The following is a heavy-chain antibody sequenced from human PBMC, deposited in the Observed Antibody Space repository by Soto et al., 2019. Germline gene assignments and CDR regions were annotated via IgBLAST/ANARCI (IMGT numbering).Heavy chain of an antibody. D-gene: IGHD1-7*01. J-gene: IGHJ4*02. CDR3: VKDKYWNYIFEF. CDR2: IAGSGGNA. Sequence: EVQLLESGGDLVQPGGSLTLSCVASGFKFSTYVMSWVRRGPGKGLEWVAGIAGSGGNAYYADSVKGRFTISRDNSRNILYLEMNGLTAEDTALYYCVKDKYWNYIFEFWGQGALVTVSS. CDR1: GFKFSTYV. V-gene: IGHV3-23*01.